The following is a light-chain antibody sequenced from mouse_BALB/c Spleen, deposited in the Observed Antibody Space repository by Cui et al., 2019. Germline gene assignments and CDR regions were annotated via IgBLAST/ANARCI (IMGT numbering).Light chain of an antibody. CDR3: QQNNIYPFT. CDR2: SAS. CDR1: QNVGTN. J-gene: IGKJ4*01. V-gene: IGKV6-15*01. Sequence: VMTQSQTFLSTSIRATGTITSKASQNVGTNVTWYKQNPGEPPKALIYSASNRCSGVPGRFTGSGSGTDFTLTISNVQSEDLAEYFCQQNNIYPFTFGSGTKLEIK.